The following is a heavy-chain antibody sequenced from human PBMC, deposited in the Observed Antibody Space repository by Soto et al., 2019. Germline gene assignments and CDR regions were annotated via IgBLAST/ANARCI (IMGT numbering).Heavy chain of an antibody. CDR1: GFSCKTYG. CDR2: IGLSNSDT. V-gene: IGHV3-23*01. Sequence: EVQLLESGGGLVQPGGSLRLSCADSGFSCKTYGMTWVRQAPGKGLEGVAHIGLSNSDTYYADSVKGRFTISRDNSKNMVYLQMNSLRDADTAVYYCVKGGAYCYNDCTRSYWGRGTLVTVSS. CDR3: VKGGAYCYNDCTRSY. J-gene: IGHJ4*02. D-gene: IGHD2-21*01.